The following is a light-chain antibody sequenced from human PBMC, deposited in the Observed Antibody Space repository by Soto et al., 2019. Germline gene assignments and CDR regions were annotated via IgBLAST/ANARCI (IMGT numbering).Light chain of an antibody. J-gene: IGLJ2*01. V-gene: IGLV1-40*01. CDR1: SSNIGAGYD. CDR2: GNS. CDR3: QSYDSSLSGVV. Sequence: QSVLTQPPSVSGAPGQRVTISCTGSSSNIGAGYDVHWYQQLPGTAPKLLIYGNSNRPSGVPDRFSGSKSGTTASLAITGLQADDEADDYCQSYDSSLSGVVFGGGTKVTVL.